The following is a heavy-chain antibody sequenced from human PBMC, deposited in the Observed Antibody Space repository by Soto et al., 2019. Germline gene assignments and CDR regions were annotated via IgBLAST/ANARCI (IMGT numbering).Heavy chain of an antibody. CDR2: ISKSGGTI. V-gene: IGHV3-48*02. CDR3: TTVGNTRNWFDP. CDR1: GFTFSSHA. D-gene: IGHD2-2*02. J-gene: IGHJ5*02. Sequence: EVQLVESGGKLVQPGGSLRLSCATSGFTFSSHAMNWVRQAPGKGLEWISYISKSGGTIKYADSVKGRFTISRDQAKNSLYLQMNSLRDEDTAVYYCTTVGNTRNWFDPWGQGTLVTVSS.